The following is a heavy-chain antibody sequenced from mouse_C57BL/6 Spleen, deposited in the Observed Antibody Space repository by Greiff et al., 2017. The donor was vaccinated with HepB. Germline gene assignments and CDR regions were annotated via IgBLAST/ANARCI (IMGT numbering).Heavy chain of an antibody. V-gene: IGHV14-4*01. Sequence: VHVKQSGAELVRPGASVKLSCTASGFNIKDDYMHWVKQRPEQGLEWIGWIDPENGDTEYASKFQGKATITADTSSNTAYLQLSSLTSEDTAVYYCTLYFDVWGTGTTVTVSS. CDR1: GFNIKDDY. CDR3: TLYFDV. J-gene: IGHJ1*03. CDR2: IDPENGDT.